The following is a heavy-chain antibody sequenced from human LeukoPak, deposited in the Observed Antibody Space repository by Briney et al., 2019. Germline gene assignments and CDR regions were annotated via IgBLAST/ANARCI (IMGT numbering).Heavy chain of an antibody. Sequence: ASVKVSCKASGYTFTSYGISWVRQAPGQGLEWMGWISAYNGNTNYAQKLQGRVTMTTDTSTSTAYMELRSLRSDDTAVYYCARVGWVRGVIPYYYMDVWGKGTTVTVSS. J-gene: IGHJ6*03. CDR1: GYTFTSYG. CDR3: ARVGWVRGVIPYYYMDV. V-gene: IGHV1-18*01. CDR2: ISAYNGNT. D-gene: IGHD3-10*01.